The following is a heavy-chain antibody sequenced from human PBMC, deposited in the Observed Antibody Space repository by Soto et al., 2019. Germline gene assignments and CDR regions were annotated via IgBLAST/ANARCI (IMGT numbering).Heavy chain of an antibody. J-gene: IGHJ6*02. D-gene: IGHD3-16*01. Sequence: QVQLVQSGPEVKKTGTSVKVSCKASGGTFGSRAISWVRQAPGQGLEWMGGIIPVFGRVNYAEKFQDRVTITADESTGTVYMELSSLRSEDTALYYCANSRGGTFLGYHGMDIWGQGTTVSVSS. CDR1: GGTFGSRA. CDR3: ANSRGGTFLGYHGMDI. V-gene: IGHV1-69*01. CDR2: IIPVFGRV.